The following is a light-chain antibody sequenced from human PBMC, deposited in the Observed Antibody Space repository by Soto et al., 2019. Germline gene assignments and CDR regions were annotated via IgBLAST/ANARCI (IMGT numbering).Light chain of an antibody. CDR3: QQYGSSPDLIT. V-gene: IGKV3-20*01. CDR1: QNVRNTY. CDR2: AAS. J-gene: IGKJ3*01. Sequence: DIVLTQSPGTLSLSPGERATLSCRASQNVRNTYLAWYQQKAGQAPRLLIYAASSRATGIPDRSSGSGSGTDFTLTITGLEPEDFAVYYCQQYGSSPDLITFGPGTKVDIK.